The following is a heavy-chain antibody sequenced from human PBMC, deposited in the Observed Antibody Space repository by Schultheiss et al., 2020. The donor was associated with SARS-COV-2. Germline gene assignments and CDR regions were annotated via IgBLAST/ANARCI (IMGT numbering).Heavy chain of an antibody. CDR3: ASYSSSSNWFDP. CDR2: IYYSGST. D-gene: IGHD6-6*01. CDR1: GGSISSSNW. V-gene: IGHV4-4*02. J-gene: IGHJ5*02. Sequence: SETLSLTCAVSGGSISSSNWWSWVRQPPGKGLEWIGSIYYSGSTYYNPSLKSRVTISVDTSKNQFSLKLSSVTAADTAVYYCASYSSSSNWFDPWGQGTLVTVSS.